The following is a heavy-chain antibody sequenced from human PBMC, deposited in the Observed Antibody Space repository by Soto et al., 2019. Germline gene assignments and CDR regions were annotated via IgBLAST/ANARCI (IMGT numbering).Heavy chain of an antibody. CDR3: ARELDSYGPSSEVNYGMDV. CDR1: GGTFSSYA. D-gene: IGHD5-18*01. CDR2: IILIFGTA. V-gene: IGHV1-69*12. Sequence: QVQLVQSGAEVKKPGSSVKVSCKASGGTFSSYAISWVRQAPGQGLEWMGGIILIFGTANYAQKFQGRVTITADESTSTAYMELSSLRSEDTAVYYCARELDSYGPSSEVNYGMDVWGQGTTVTVSS. J-gene: IGHJ6*02.